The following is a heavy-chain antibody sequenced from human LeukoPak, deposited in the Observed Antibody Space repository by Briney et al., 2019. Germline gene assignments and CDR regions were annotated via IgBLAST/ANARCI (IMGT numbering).Heavy chain of an antibody. CDR1: GGSISSGGYY. CDR2: IYYSGST. D-gene: IGHD4-17*01. V-gene: IGHV4-31*03. J-gene: IGHJ5*02. Sequence: PSETLSLTCTLSGGSISSGGYYWSWIRQHPGKGLEWIGYIYYSGSTYYNPSLKSRVTVSVDTSKNQFSLKLSSVTAADTAVYYCARGVTTGITHRRNWFDPWGQGTLVTVSS. CDR3: ARGVTTGITHRRNWFDP.